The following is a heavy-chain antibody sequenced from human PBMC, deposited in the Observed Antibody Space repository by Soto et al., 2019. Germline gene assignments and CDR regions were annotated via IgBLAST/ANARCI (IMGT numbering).Heavy chain of an antibody. CDR2: IMPIFATP. CDR1: GGTFSTSA. CDR3: ARDKDRQQLGGNYYYILDV. V-gene: IGHV1-69*12. D-gene: IGHD3-3*02. J-gene: IGHJ6*02. Sequence: QVQLMQSGAEVKKPGSSVKVSCKASGGTFSTSAISWVRQAPGGGLEWVGGIMPIFATPDYAQKFQGRVTISADESTATAYLELTSPTTDDTAVYYCARDKDRQQLGGNYYYILDVWGQGTAITVSS.